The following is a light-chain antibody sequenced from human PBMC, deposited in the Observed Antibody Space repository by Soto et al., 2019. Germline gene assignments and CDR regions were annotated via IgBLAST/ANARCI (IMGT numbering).Light chain of an antibody. CDR2: GAS. V-gene: IGKV3-20*01. J-gene: IGKJ4*01. CDR1: QSVTSSY. CDR3: QQYGNSLLT. Sequence: EIVLTQSPGTLSLSPGERATLSCRASQSVTSSYLAWYQQKPGQAPRLLIYGASSRATGIPDRFSGSGSGTDFTLTISRLEPEDFAVYYCQQYGNSLLTFGGGTKVEIK.